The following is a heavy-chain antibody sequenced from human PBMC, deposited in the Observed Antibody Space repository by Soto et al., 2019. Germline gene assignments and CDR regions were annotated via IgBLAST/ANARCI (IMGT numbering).Heavy chain of an antibody. Sequence: QLQLQESGPGLVKPSETLSLTCTVSGGSISSSSYYWGWIRQPPGKGLEWIGSIYYSGSTYYNPSLNSRVNISGDTSTNQFSPMLSSATAADTAVYYCAGHNHDYGGKVDYWGQGTLVTVSS. CDR2: IYYSGST. J-gene: IGHJ4*02. D-gene: IGHD4-17*01. V-gene: IGHV4-39*01. CDR3: AGHNHDYGGKVDY. CDR1: GGSISSSSYY.